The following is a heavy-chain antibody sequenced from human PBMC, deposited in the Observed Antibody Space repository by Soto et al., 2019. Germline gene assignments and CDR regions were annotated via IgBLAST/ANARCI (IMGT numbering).Heavy chain of an antibody. CDR2: ISGSGGST. J-gene: IGHJ4*02. Sequence: GGSLRLSCAASGFTFSSYAMSWVRQAPGKGLEWVSAISGSGGSTYYADSVKGRFTISRDNSKNTLYLLMNSLRAEDTAVYYCAKNPIETIFEVAVDYWGQGTLVTVSS. CDR3: AKNPIETIFEVAVDY. V-gene: IGHV3-23*01. D-gene: IGHD3-3*01. CDR1: GFTFSSYA.